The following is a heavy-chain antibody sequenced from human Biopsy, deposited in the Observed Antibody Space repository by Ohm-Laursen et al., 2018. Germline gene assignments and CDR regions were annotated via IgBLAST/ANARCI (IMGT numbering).Heavy chain of an antibody. CDR3: ARGIGSMVRGVIINVNNWFDP. CDR2: ISTYNGNT. Sequence: ASVKASCNASGYTFTTYAISWVRQPPGQGLEWMGWISTYNGNTNYAQKVQGRVTMTTDTSTSTAYMELRSLRSDDTAVYYCARGIGSMVRGVIINVNNWFDPWGQGTLVTVSS. D-gene: IGHD3-10*01. J-gene: IGHJ5*02. V-gene: IGHV1-18*01. CDR1: GYTFTTYA.